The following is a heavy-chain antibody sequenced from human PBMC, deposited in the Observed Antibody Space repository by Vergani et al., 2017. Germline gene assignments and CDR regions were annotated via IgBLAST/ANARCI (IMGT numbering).Heavy chain of an antibody. CDR3: ARDGGDCWSGYYPLH. J-gene: IGHJ1*01. CDR2: INPSGGST. V-gene: IGHV1-46*01. Sequence: QVQLVPSGAEVQKPGAPVKVSCTASGYTFTSYYMHLVRQAPGQGLEWMGIINPSGGSTSYAQKFQGRVTMTRDTSTSTVYMELSSLRSEDTAVYYCARDGGDCWSGYYPLHWGQGTLVTVSS. CDR1: GYTFTSYY. D-gene: IGHD3-3*01.